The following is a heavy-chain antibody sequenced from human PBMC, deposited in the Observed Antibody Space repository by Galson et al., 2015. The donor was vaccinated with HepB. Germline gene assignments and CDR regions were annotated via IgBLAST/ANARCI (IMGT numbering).Heavy chain of an antibody. V-gene: IGHV1-18*01. J-gene: IGHJ3*02. Sequence: SVKVSCKASGYTFTSYGISWVQQAPGQGLEWMGWISAYNGNTNYAQKLQGRVTMTTDTSTSTAYMELRSLRSDDTAVYYCARGIAVAGTKREYDAFDIWGQGTMVTVSS. CDR1: GYTFTSYG. D-gene: IGHD6-19*01. CDR2: ISAYNGNT. CDR3: ARGIAVAGTKREYDAFDI.